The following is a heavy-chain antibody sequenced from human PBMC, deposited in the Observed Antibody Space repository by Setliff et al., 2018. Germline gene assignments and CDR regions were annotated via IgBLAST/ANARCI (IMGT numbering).Heavy chain of an antibody. Sequence: ASVKVSCKASGYIFTKYGINWVRQAPGQGLEWMGWIGDYNGKTRYLQKLQGRVTITMDTSATTAYMELRSLQSEDTAVYYCARQKSSVFQFLEWDWFDPWGQGTLVTVSS. J-gene: IGHJ5*02. V-gene: IGHV1-18*01. CDR3: ARQKSSVFQFLEWDWFDP. D-gene: IGHD3-3*01. CDR1: GYIFTKYG. CDR2: IGDYNGKT.